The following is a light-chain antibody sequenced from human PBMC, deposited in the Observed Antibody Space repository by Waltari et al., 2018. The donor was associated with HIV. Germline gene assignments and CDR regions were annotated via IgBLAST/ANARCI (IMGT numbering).Light chain of an antibody. CDR2: DVR. J-gene: IGLJ3*02. V-gene: IGLV2-14*03. Sequence: QSALTQPASVSGSPGQPITISCTGTSSDVGGYNYVSWYQQHPGKAPKLMMYDVRNRPSGVSSRVSGAKSGNTASLTISGLQAEDEADYYGSSYTSSSTLWVFGGGTKLTVL. CDR3: SSYTSSSTLWV. CDR1: SSDVGGYNY.